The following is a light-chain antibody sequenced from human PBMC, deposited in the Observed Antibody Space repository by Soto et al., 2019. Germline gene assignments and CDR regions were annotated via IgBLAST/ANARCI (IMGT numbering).Light chain of an antibody. J-gene: IGLJ3*02. CDR1: RLGTKY. Sequence: SYELTQPPSVSVSPGQTASITCSGDRLGTKYACWYQQKPGQSPVLVIYQDTKRPSGIPERFSGSNSGNTATLTISGTQAMDEADYYCQVWGTSTRVFGGGTKLTVL. CDR2: QDT. V-gene: IGLV3-1*01. CDR3: QVWGTSTRV.